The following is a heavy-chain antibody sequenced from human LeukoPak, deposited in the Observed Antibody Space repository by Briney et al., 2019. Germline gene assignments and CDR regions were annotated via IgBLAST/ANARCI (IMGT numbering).Heavy chain of an antibody. V-gene: IGHV3-21*01. J-gene: IGHJ4*02. CDR2: IGSDSTYI. CDR1: GFTFSSYS. Sequence: PGGSLRLSCAASGFTFSSYSMNWVRQAPGKGLEWVSSIGSDSTYIYYTDSVKGRFTISGDNAKNSLYLQMNSLRAEDAAVYYCATGDGYWGQGTLVTVSS. CDR3: ATGDGY. D-gene: IGHD7-27*01.